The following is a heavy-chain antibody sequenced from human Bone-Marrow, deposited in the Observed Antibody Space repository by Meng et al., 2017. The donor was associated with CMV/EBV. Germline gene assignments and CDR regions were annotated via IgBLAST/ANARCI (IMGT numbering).Heavy chain of an antibody. CDR1: GGSISSYY. V-gene: IGHV4-59*01. Sequence: GSLRLSCTVYGGSISSYYWSWIRQPPGKGLEWIGYIYYSGSTNYNPSLKSRVTISVDTSKNQFSLKLSSVTAADTAVYYCARGWNSYGYGYNYYRMDVWGQGTMVTVSS. J-gene: IGHJ6*02. D-gene: IGHD5-18*01. CDR3: ARGWNSYGYGYNYYRMDV. CDR2: IYYSGST.